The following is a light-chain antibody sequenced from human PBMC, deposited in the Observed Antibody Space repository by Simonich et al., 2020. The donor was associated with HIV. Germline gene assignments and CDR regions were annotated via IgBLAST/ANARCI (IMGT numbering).Light chain of an antibody. J-gene: IGKJ2*01. CDR2: SAS. CDR3: QQSYITSYT. CDR1: QSINNY. V-gene: IGKV1-39*01. Sequence: DIQMTQSPASLSASVVDRVTITCRASQSINNYLNWYQQKPGKAPKLMIYSASRLQSGVPSRFRGSGSGTDFTLTISRLQPEDFATYFCQQSYITSYTFGPGTKLEIK.